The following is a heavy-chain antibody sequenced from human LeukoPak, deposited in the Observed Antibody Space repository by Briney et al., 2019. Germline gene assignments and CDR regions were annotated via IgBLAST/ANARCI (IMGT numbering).Heavy chain of an antibody. V-gene: IGHV1-69*13. D-gene: IGHD6-19*01. J-gene: IGHJ6*02. CDR2: IIPIFGTA. CDR3: ARGGHSSGWYYYYYYGMDV. CDR1: GGTFSSYA. Sequence: VASVKVSCTASGGTFSSYAISWVRQAPGQGFEWMGGIIPIFGTANYAQKFQGRVTITADESTSTAYMELSSLRSEDTAVYYCARGGHSSGWYYYYYYGMDVWGQGATVTVSS.